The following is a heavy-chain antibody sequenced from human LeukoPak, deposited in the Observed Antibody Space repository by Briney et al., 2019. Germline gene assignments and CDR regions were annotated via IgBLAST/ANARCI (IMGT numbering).Heavy chain of an antibody. Sequence: PGGSLRLSCAASGFTFSSYSMNWVRQAPGKGLEWVSYISSSSSTIYYADSVKGRFTISRDNAKNSLYLQMNSLRAEDTAVYYCASSRMAARLAYWGQGTLVTVSS. V-gene: IGHV3-48*01. CDR1: GFTFSSYS. CDR2: ISSSSSTI. D-gene: IGHD6-6*01. CDR3: ASSRMAARLAY. J-gene: IGHJ4*02.